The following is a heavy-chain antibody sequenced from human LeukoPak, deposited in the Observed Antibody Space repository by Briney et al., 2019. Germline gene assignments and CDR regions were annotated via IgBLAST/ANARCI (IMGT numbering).Heavy chain of an antibody. CDR3: ARDLGIAATTDY. Sequence: PSETLSLTCDVSGGSISSTNWWSWVRQPPGQGLEWIGEISLTGETNYNPSLNGRVTMSLDKSRNQLSLKLTSVTAADTAVYYCARDLGIAATTDYWGQGTLVTVSS. CDR1: GGSISSTNW. CDR2: ISLTGET. J-gene: IGHJ4*01. V-gene: IGHV4-4*02. D-gene: IGHD6-13*01.